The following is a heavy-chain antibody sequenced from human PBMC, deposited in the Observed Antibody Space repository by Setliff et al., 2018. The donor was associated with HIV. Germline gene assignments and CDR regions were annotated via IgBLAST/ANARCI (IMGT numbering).Heavy chain of an antibody. J-gene: IGHJ6*03. CDR3: ARGSGKMVRGVTTGSYYYFMDV. V-gene: IGHV4-31*11. CDR1: GGSVSSADYY. CDR2: IYYSGGT. Sequence: PSETLSLTCAVSGGSVSSADYYWNWIRQHPGKGLEWVGYIYYSGGTFYNPSLKSRITISVDTSKNQFSLKLISMTAADTAVYYCARGSGKMVRGVTTGSYYYFMDVWGKGATVTVSS. D-gene: IGHD3-10*01.